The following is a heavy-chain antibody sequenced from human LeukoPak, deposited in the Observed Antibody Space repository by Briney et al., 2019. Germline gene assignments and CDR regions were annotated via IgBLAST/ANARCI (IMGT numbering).Heavy chain of an antibody. Sequence: GASVKVSCKASGGTFSSYAISWVRQAPGQGLEWMGGIIPIFGPANYAQKFQGRVTITTDESTSTAYMELSSLRSEDTAVYYCAREGGYCSGGSCYFVSPYYFDYWGQGTLVTVSS. CDR2: IIPIFGPA. D-gene: IGHD2-15*01. CDR1: GGTFSSYA. J-gene: IGHJ4*02. CDR3: AREGGYCSGGSCYFVSPYYFDY. V-gene: IGHV1-69*05.